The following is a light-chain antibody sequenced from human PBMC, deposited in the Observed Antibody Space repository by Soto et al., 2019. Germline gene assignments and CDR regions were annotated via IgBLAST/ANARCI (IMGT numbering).Light chain of an antibody. J-gene: IGKJ5*01. CDR2: RAS. V-gene: IGKV1-39*01. Sequence: DIQMTQSPSSLSASVGDRVTITCRASQSISSYLHWYQQKTGKAPKLLIYRASNLQSGVPSRFSGSGSGTDFTLTISSLQPEDFATYSCQQSYSTPITFGQGTRLEIK. CDR1: QSISSY. CDR3: QQSYSTPIT.